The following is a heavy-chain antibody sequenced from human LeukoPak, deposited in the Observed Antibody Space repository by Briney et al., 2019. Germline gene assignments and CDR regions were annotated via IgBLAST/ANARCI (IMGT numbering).Heavy chain of an antibody. CDR1: GFTFSSYA. Sequence: GGSLRLSCAASGFTFSSYAMSWVRQAPGGGLEWVSAISGSGGSTYYADSVKGRFTISRDNSKDTLYLQMNSLRAEDTAVYYCAKDFPYYYDRTPKDGMDVWGQGTTVTVSS. CDR2: ISGSGGST. V-gene: IGHV3-23*01. J-gene: IGHJ6*02. D-gene: IGHD3-22*01. CDR3: AKDFPYYYDRTPKDGMDV.